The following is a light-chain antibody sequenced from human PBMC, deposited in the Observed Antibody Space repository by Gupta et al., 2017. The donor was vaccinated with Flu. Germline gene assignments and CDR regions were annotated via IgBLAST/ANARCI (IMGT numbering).Light chain of an antibody. Sequence: DIVMTQSPLSLPVTPGEPASISCRSSQSLLHSNGYNYLDWYIQKPGQSPQLLIYLGSNRASGVPDRFSGSGSGTNFTLKISRVEAEDVGIYYCMQALQTPSTFGQGTKLEIK. CDR3: MQALQTPST. J-gene: IGKJ2*01. CDR1: QSLLHSNGYNY. CDR2: LGS. V-gene: IGKV2-28*01.